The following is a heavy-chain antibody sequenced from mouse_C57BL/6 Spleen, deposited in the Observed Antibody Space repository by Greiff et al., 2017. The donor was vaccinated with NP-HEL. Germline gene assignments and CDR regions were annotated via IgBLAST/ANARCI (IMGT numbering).Heavy chain of an antibody. Sequence: VKLQESGAELVKPGASVRISCKASGYAFSSYWMNWVKQRPGKGLEWIGQIYPGDGDTNYNGKFKGKATLTADKSSSTAYMQLSSLTSEDSAVYFCARSVTTVVDYFDYWGQGTTLTVSS. J-gene: IGHJ2*01. D-gene: IGHD1-1*01. CDR3: ARSVTTVVDYFDY. CDR2: IYPGDGDT. CDR1: GYAFSSYW. V-gene: IGHV1-80*01.